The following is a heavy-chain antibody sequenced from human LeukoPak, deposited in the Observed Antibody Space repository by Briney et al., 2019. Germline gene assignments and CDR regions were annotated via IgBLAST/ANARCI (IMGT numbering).Heavy chain of an antibody. CDR2: ISYDGSNK. D-gene: IGHD3-10*01. Sequence: PGGSLRLSCAASGFTFSSYAMHWVRQAPGKGLEWVAVISYDGSNKYYADSVKGRFTISRDNSKNTLYLQMNSLRAEDTAVYYCARDFGEGSLGGGVLDYWGQGTLVTVSS. J-gene: IGHJ4*02. CDR1: GFTFSSYA. V-gene: IGHV3-30*04. CDR3: ARDFGEGSLGGGVLDY.